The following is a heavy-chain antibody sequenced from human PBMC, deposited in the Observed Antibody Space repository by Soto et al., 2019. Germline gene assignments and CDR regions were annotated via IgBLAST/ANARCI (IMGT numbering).Heavy chain of an antibody. D-gene: IGHD5-18*01. CDR2: IYYSGST. Sequence: SETLSLTCTVSGGSISSGGYYWSWIRQHPGKGLEWIGYIYYSGSTYYNPSLKSRVTISVDTSKNQFSLKLSSVTAADTAVYYCARVFGYGYYYFDYWGQGTLVTVSS. CDR3: ARVFGYGYYYFDY. V-gene: IGHV4-31*03. CDR1: GGSISSGGYY. J-gene: IGHJ4*02.